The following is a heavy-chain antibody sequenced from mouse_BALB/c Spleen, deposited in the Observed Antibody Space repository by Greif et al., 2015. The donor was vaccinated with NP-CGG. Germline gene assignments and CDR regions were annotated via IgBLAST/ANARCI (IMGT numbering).Heavy chain of an antibody. J-gene: IGHJ3*01. Sequence: EVQLQQSGGGLVKPGGSLKLSCAASGFAFSSYDMSWVRQTPEKRLEWVAYISSGGGSTYYPDTVKGRFTISRDNAKNTLYLQMSSLKSEDTAMYYCARYGNWLAYWGQGTLVTVSA. V-gene: IGHV5-12-1*01. CDR2: ISSGGGST. CDR1: GFAFSSYD. D-gene: IGHD2-1*01. CDR3: ARYGNWLAY.